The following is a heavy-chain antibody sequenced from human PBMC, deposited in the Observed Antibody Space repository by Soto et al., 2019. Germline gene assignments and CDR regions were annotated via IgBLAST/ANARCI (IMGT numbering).Heavy chain of an antibody. CDR3: AGHSSGVPGYYYGMDV. CDR1: GGTFSSYA. D-gene: IGHD3-22*01. J-gene: IGHJ6*02. V-gene: IGHV1-69*12. Sequence: QVQLVQSGAEVEKPGSSVKVSCKASGGTFSSYAISWVRQAPGQGLEWMGGIIPIFDTADYAQKFQGRVTITADESTNTAYMELSSLRSEDTAVYYCAGHSSGVPGYYYGMDVWGQGTTVTVSS. CDR2: IIPIFDTA.